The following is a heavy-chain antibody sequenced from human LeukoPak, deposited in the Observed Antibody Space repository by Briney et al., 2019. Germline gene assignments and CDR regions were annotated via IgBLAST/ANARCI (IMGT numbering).Heavy chain of an antibody. CDR2: INPNSGGT. CDR1: GYTFTGYY. V-gene: IGHV1-2*02. D-gene: IGHD2-2*01. Sequence: ASVKVSCKASGYTFTGYYMHWARQAPGQGLEWMGWINPNSGGTNYAQKFQGRVTMTRDTSISTAYMELSRLRSDDTAVYYCARDPYCSSTSCYLDYWGQGTLVTVSS. CDR3: ARDPYCSSTSCYLDY. J-gene: IGHJ4*02.